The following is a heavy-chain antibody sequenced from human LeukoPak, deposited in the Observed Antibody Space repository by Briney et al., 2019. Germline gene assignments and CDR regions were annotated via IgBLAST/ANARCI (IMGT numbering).Heavy chain of an antibody. CDR3: ARVTSGYSSPGLTSSHYYYYYYGMDV. J-gene: IGHJ6*02. D-gene: IGHD3-22*01. Sequence: SETLSLTCTVSGGSISSYYWSRIRQPPGKGLEWIGYIYYSGSTNYNPSLKSRVTISVATSKNQFSLKLSSVTAADTAVYYCARVTSGYSSPGLTSSHYYYYYYGMDVWGQGTTVTVSS. CDR2: IYYSGST. V-gene: IGHV4-59*01. CDR1: GGSISSYY.